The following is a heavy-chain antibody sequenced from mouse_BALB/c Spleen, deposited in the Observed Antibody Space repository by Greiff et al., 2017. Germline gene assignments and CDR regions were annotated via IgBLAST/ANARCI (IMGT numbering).Heavy chain of an antibody. CDR3: AREGLTATLAY. CDR1: GYTFSSYW. D-gene: IGHD1-2*01. Sequence: QVQLQQSGAELMKPGASVKISCKATGYTFSSYWIEWVKQRPGHGLEWIGEILPGSGSTNYNEKFKGKATFTADTSSNTAYMQLSSLTSEDSAVYYCAREGLTATLAYWGQGTTLTVSS. V-gene: IGHV1-9*01. CDR2: ILPGSGST. J-gene: IGHJ2*01.